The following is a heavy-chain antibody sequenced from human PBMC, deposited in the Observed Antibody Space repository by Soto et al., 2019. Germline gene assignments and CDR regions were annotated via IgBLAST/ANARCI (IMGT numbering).Heavy chain of an antibody. D-gene: IGHD2-21*01. CDR2: TYYRCKFYN. CDR3: AAAGTICALQGWFDP. Sequence: SQTLSLTSAISGSSVSSGIAAWNSFRPSPSRGLEWLGPTYYRCKFYNNYAVSVKSRISINPDTSKIQFSLQLNSVTSEDTAVYYCAAAGTICALQGWFDPWGQVTMVTVSS. J-gene: IGHJ5*02. CDR1: GSSVSSGIAA. V-gene: IGHV6-1*01.